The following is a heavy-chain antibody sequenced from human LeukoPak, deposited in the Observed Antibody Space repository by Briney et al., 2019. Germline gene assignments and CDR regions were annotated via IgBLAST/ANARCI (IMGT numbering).Heavy chain of an antibody. CDR2: IYYSGST. J-gene: IGHJ4*02. CDR3: ARIFYAAAGPSSYFDY. Sequence: SETLSLTCTVSGGSISSSSYYWGWIRQPPGKGLEWIGSIYYSGSTYYNPSLKSRVTISVDTSKNQFSLKLSSVTAADTAVYYCARIFYAAAGPSSYFDYWGQGTLVTVSS. CDR1: GGSISSSSYY. V-gene: IGHV4-39*07. D-gene: IGHD6-13*01.